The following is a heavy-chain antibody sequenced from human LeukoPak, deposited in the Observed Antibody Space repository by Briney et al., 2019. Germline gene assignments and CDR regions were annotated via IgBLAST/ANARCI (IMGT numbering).Heavy chain of an antibody. Sequence: PSETLSLTCTVSGGSISSSSYYWGWIRQPPGKGLEWIGSIYYSGSTYYNPSLKSRVTISVDTSKNQFSLKLSSVTAADTAVYYCARGSYRDRWYYYDSSLDYWGQGTLVTVSS. CDR1: GGSISSSSYY. CDR3: ARGSYRDRWYYYDSSLDY. CDR2: IYYSGST. J-gene: IGHJ4*02. D-gene: IGHD3-22*01. V-gene: IGHV4-39*07.